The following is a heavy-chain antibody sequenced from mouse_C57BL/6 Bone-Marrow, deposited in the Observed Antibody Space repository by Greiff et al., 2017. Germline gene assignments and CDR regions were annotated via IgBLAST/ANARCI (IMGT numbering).Heavy chain of an antibody. D-gene: IGHD1-1*01. CDR3: ARWSTTVLALYYFDY. CDR1: GYAFSSSW. Sequence: QVHVKQSGPELVKPGASVKISCKASGYAFSSSWMNWVKQRPGKGLEWIGRIYPGDGDTNYNGKFKGKATLTADKSSSTAYMQLSSLTSEDSAVYFCARWSTTVLALYYFDYWGQGTTLTVTS. V-gene: IGHV1-82*01. J-gene: IGHJ2*01. CDR2: IYPGDGDT.